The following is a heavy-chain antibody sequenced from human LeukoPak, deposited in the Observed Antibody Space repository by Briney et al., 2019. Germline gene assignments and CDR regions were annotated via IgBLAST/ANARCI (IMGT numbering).Heavy chain of an antibody. CDR2: IYYSGST. D-gene: IGHD3-10*01. CDR3: ARAPSGFGEFYYYYGMDV. J-gene: IGHJ6*02. V-gene: IGHV4-61*05. Sequence: NASETLSLTCTVSGGSISSSSYYWGWIRQPPGKGLEWIGYIYYSGSTNYNPSLKSRVTISVDTSKNQFSLKLSSVTAADTAVYYCARAPSGFGEFYYYYGMDVWGQGTTVTVSS. CDR1: GGSISSSSYY.